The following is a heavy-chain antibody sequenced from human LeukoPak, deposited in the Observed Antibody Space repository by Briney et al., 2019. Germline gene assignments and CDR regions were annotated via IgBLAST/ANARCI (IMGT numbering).Heavy chain of an antibody. CDR1: GGSISSSSYY. Sequence: SETLSLTCTVSGGSISSSSYYWGWIRQPPGKGLEWIGYIYHSRSTYYNPSLKSRVTISVDRSKNQFSLKLSSVTAADTAVYYCARTLGSSWTGGYFDYWGQGTLVTVSS. D-gene: IGHD6-13*01. J-gene: IGHJ4*02. CDR3: ARTLGSSWTGGYFDY. V-gene: IGHV4-39*07. CDR2: IYHSRST.